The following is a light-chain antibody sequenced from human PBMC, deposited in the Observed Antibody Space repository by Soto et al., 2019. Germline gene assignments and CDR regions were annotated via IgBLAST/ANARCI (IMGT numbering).Light chain of an antibody. CDR1: SSNIGDNY. V-gene: IGLV1-51*01. Sequence: QSVLTQPPSVSAALGQGVTMSCSGSSSNIGDNYVSWYQQLPGTAPKLLIYDNNKRPSGIPDRFSGSKSGTSATLGITGLQTGDEADYYCGTWDSSLSAGVFGGGTKLTVL. CDR2: DNN. CDR3: GTWDSSLSAGV. J-gene: IGLJ2*01.